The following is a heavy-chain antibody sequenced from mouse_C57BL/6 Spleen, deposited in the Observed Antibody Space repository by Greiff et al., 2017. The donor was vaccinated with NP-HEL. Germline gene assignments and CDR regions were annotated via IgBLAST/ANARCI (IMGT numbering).Heavy chain of an antibody. CDR1: GFTFSDYG. V-gene: IGHV5-17*01. Sequence: EVQLKESGGGLVKPGGSLKLSCAASGFTFSDYGMHWVRQAPEKGLEWVAYISSGSSTIYYADTVKGRFTISRDNAKNTLFLQMTSLRSEDTAMYYCASLTGSWFAYWGQGTLGTVSA. CDR2: ISSGSSTI. J-gene: IGHJ3*01. CDR3: ASLTGSWFAY. D-gene: IGHD4-1*01.